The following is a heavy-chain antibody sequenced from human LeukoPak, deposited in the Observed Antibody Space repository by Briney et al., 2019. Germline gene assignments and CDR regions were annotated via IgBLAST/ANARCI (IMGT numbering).Heavy chain of an antibody. Sequence: GGSLRLSCAASGFTFSSYWMSWVRQAPGKGLEWVSAISGSGGSTYYADSVKGRFTISRDNSKNTLYLQMNSLRAEDTAVYYCAKTHRALAVAGTFVLDYWGQGTLVTVSS. D-gene: IGHD6-19*01. CDR2: ISGSGGST. CDR3: AKTHRALAVAGTFVLDY. J-gene: IGHJ4*02. CDR1: GFTFSSYW. V-gene: IGHV3-23*01.